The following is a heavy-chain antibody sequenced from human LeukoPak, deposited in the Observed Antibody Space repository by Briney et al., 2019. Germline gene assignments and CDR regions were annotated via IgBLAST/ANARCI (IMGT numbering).Heavy chain of an antibody. CDR2: IKQDGSEK. CDR3: ARDPQHSSWLQLGFDP. CDR1: GFSFSSYW. V-gene: IGHV3-7*01. J-gene: IGHJ5*02. D-gene: IGHD6-13*01. Sequence: PGGSLRLSCAASGFSFSSYWMSWVRQAPGKGLEWVANIKQDGSEKYYVDSVKGRFTISRDNAKNSLYLQMNSLRAEDTAVYYCARDPQHSSWLQLGFDPWGQGTLVTVSS.